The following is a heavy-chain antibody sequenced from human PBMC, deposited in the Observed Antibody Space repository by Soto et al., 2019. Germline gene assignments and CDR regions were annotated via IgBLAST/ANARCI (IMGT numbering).Heavy chain of an antibody. CDR2: MNPNSGNT. CDR1: GYTFTSYD. V-gene: IGHV1-8*01. CDR3: AVGYSCNDHRNWFDP. D-gene: IGHD5-12*01. J-gene: IGHJ5*02. Sequence: ASVKVSCKASGYTFTSYDINWVRQATGQGLEWMGWMNPNSGNTGYAQKFQGRVTMTRNTSISTAYMELSSLRSEDTAVYYCAVGYSCNDHRNWFDPSGQGSLVTVSA.